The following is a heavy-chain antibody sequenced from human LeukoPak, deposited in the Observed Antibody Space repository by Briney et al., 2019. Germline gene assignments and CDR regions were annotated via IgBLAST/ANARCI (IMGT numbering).Heavy chain of an antibody. V-gene: IGHV4-59*08. CDR2: IYYSGST. J-gene: IGHJ6*02. Sequence: SETLSLTCTVSGGSISNYYWSWIRHPPGKGLEWIGYIYYSGSTSYNPSLKSRVTVSVDTSRNQFSLKLSSVTAADSAVYYSARHTNLLPSYYNGYYGIDVWGLGTTVTVSS. CDR3: ARHTNLLPSYYNGYYGIDV. D-gene: IGHD2-15*01. CDR1: GGSISNYY.